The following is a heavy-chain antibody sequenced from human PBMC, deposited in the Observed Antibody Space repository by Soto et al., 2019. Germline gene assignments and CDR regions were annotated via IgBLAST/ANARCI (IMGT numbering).Heavy chain of an antibody. J-gene: IGHJ4*02. CDR3: ASQATGWYPDY. CDR1: GGSISSGGYY. D-gene: IGHD6-19*01. V-gene: IGHV4-31*03. CDR2: IYYSGTT. Sequence: QVQLQESGPGLVKPSQTLSLTCNVSGGSISSGGYYWSWIRQHPGKGLEWIGYIYYSGTTYYNPSFKSRLTISVDTSKNQFSLKLSSVTAADTAVYYCASQATGWYPDYWGQGTLVTVSS.